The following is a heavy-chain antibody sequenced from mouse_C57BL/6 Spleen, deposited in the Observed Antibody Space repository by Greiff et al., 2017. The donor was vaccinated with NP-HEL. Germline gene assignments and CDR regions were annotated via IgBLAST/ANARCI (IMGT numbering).Heavy chain of an antibody. CDR1: GYTFPDYN. Sequence: VQLQQSGPELVKPGASVKMSCKASGYTFPDYNMHWVKQSHGKSLEWIGYINPNNGGTSYNQKFKGKATLTVNKSSSTAYMELRSLTSEDSAVYYCARERASSYWFAYWGQGTLVTVSA. D-gene: IGHD1-1*01. J-gene: IGHJ3*01. V-gene: IGHV1-22*01. CDR2: INPNNGGT. CDR3: ARERASSYWFAY.